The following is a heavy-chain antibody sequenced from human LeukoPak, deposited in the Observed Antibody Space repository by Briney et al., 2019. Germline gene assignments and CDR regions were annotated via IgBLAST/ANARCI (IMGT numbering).Heavy chain of an antibody. J-gene: IGHJ6*03. CDR1: GGSISTYY. CDR3: ARGGGSSWYVNYYYYMDV. CDR2: LQTSGST. D-gene: IGHD6-13*01. Sequence: PSETLSLTCSVSGGSISTYYWSWLRQPAGKGLEWVGRLQTSGSTYYSPSLMSRVTISVDTSKNQFSLKLSSVTAADTAVYYCARGGGSSWYVNYYYYMDVWGKGTTVTVSS. V-gene: IGHV4-4*07.